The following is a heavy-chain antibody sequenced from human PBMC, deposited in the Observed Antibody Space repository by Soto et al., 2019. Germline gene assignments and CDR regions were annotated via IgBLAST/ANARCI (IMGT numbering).Heavy chain of an antibody. D-gene: IGHD6-19*01. J-gene: IGHJ4*02. CDR1: GFTFSSYA. Sequence: EVQLLESGGGLVQPGGSLRLSCAASGFTFSSYAMSWVRQAPGKGLEWVSAISGSGASTYYADSVKGRFTISRDNSKNTLYLQMNSLRAEDTAVYYCAKDQYSRGWYSGYWGQGTLVTVSS. CDR2: ISGSGAST. CDR3: AKDQYSRGWYSGY. V-gene: IGHV3-23*01.